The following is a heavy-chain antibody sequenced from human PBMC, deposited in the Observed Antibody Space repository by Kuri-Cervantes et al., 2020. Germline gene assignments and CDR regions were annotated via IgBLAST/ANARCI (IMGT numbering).Heavy chain of an antibody. CDR1: RFTFSSYS. D-gene: IGHD3-10*02. Sequence: GESLKISCAASRFTFSSYSMNWVRQAPGKGLEWVGRIKSKTDGGTTDYAAPVKGRFTISRDDSKNTLYLQMNSLKTEDTAVYYCTTDRYYYVAIYYFDYWGQGTLVTV. CDR2: IKSKTDGGTT. J-gene: IGHJ4*02. V-gene: IGHV3-15*01. CDR3: TTDRYYYVAIYYFDY.